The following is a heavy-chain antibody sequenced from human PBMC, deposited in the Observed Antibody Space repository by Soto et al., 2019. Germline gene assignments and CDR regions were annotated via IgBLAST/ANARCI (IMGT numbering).Heavy chain of an antibody. CDR3: ANGDYGDYPA. J-gene: IGHJ4*02. V-gene: IGHV3-30*18. Sequence: QVQLVESGGGVVQPGRSLRLSCAASGFTFSSYGMHWVRQAPGKGLEWVAVISYDGSNKYYADSVKGRFTISRDNSKNTLYLQMNSLRAKDTAVYYCANGDYGDYPAWGQGTLVTVSS. D-gene: IGHD4-17*01. CDR1: GFTFSSYG. CDR2: ISYDGSNK.